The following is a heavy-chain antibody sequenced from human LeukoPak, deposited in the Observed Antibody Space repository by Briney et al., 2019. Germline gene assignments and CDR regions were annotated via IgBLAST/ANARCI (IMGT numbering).Heavy chain of an antibody. CDR1: GFTFSSYA. CDR3: ATTPGDIVVVVAAFDY. Sequence: HPGGSLRLSCAASGFTFSSYAMGWVRQAPGKGLEWVSAISGSGGSTYYADSVKGRFTISRDNSKNTLYLQMNSLRAEDTAVYYCATTPGDIVVVVAAFDYWGQGTLVTVSS. D-gene: IGHD2-15*01. V-gene: IGHV3-23*01. CDR2: ISGSGGST. J-gene: IGHJ4*02.